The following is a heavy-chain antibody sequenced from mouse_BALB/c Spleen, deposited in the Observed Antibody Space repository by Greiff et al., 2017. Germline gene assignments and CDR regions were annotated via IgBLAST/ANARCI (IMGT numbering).Heavy chain of an antibody. Sequence: VQLQQSGAELAKPGASVKMSCKASGYTFTSYWMHWVKQRPGQGLEWIGYINPSTGYTEYNQKFKDKATLTADKSSSTAYMQLSSLTSEDSAVYYCARDVYPSWFAYWGQGTLVTVSA. J-gene: IGHJ3*01. CDR3: ARDVYPSWFAY. V-gene: IGHV1-7*01. CDR2: INPSTGYT. CDR1: GYTFTSYW.